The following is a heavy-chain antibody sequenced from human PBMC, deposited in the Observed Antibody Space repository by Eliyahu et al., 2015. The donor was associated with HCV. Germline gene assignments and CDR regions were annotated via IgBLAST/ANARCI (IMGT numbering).Heavy chain of an antibody. CDR3: AREKLLSFDP. CDR1: GFSLSTYG. CDR2: ITNTGDSA. V-gene: IGHV3-23*01. D-gene: IGHD3-10*01. J-gene: IGHJ5*02. Sequence: EMQLLESGGNFVQPGGSLRLSCAASGFSLSTYGMSWVRQAPGKGLEWVSAITNTGDSAYYADSVKGRFTISRDNSKNTLYLQINSLRAEDTAVYYCAREKLLSFDPWGQGTQVTVSS.